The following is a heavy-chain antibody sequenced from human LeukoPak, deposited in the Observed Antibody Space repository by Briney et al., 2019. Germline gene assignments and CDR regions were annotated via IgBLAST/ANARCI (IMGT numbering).Heavy chain of an antibody. CDR1: GGSFSGYY. CDR2: INHSVST. Sequence: PSETLSLTCAVDGGSFSGYYWSWVGQPKGKGVVCIGEINHSVSTNYIPSLMSRFTISVDTSKIHFSLKLSSVTAADTAVYYCARGWVHLLFHHWGQVTLVTVSS. CDR3: ARGWVHLLFHH. J-gene: IGHJ5*02. D-gene: IGHD2-21*01. V-gene: IGHV4-34*01.